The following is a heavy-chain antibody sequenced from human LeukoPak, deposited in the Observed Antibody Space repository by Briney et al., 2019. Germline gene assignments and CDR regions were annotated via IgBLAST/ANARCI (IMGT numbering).Heavy chain of an antibody. CDR2: ISYDGGNK. Sequence: PGGSLRLSCAASGLTFSNYAMHWVRQAPGRGLEWVAFISYDGGNKYHADSVKGRFTTSRDNSRNTLYLQMNSLRGEDTALYYCARVPLKVPGIGGMDVWGRGTTVTVSS. J-gene: IGHJ6*02. V-gene: IGHV3-30*04. CDR1: GLTFSNYA. CDR3: ARVPLKVPGIGGMDV. D-gene: IGHD1-1*01.